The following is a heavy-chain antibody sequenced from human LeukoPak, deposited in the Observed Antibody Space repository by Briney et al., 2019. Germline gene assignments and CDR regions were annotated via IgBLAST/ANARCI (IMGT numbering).Heavy chain of an antibody. V-gene: IGHV4-59*01. CDR1: GGSISSYY. CDR3: AREHLSVRPGVGGYSYGFRGYFDL. J-gene: IGHJ2*01. CDR2: IYYSGST. D-gene: IGHD5-18*01. Sequence: SETLSLTCTVSGGSISSYYWSWIRQPPGKGLEWIGYIYYSGSTNYNPSLKSRVTISVDTSKNQFSLKLSSVTAADTAVYYCAREHLSVRPGVGGYSYGFRGYFDLWGRGTLVTVSS.